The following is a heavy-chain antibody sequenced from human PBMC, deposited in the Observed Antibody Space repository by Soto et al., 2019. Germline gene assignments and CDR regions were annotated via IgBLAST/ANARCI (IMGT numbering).Heavy chain of an antibody. Sequence: GGSLRLSCAASGFTFSDYYMSWIRQAPGKGLEWVSYISSSSSYTNYADSVKGRFTISRDNAKNSLYLQMNSLRAEDTAVYYCARVAPGGWGGGSCYDYWGQGTLVTVSS. V-gene: IGHV3-11*06. D-gene: IGHD2-15*01. CDR2: ISSSSSYT. CDR1: GFTFSDYY. J-gene: IGHJ4*02. CDR3: ARVAPGGWGGGSCYDY.